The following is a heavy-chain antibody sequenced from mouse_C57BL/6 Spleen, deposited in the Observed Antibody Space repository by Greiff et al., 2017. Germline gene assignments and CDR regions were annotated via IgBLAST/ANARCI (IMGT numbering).Heavy chain of an antibody. CDR2: IDPSDSET. CDR1: GYTFTSYW. Sequence: VQLQQSGAELVRPGSSVKLSCKASGYTFTSYWMHWVKQRPIQGLEWIGNIDPSDSETHYNQKFKDKATLTVDKSSSTAYMQLSSLTSEDSAVYYCARNSYYYGSLYAMDYWGQGTSVTVSS. J-gene: IGHJ4*01. D-gene: IGHD1-1*01. V-gene: IGHV1-52*01. CDR3: ARNSYYYGSLYAMDY.